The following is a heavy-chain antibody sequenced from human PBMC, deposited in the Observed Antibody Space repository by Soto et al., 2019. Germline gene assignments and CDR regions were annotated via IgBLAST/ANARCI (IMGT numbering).Heavy chain of an antibody. D-gene: IGHD3-16*01. CDR1: GFSFSTYE. CDR2: ISKNGIDI. Sequence: LRLSCAASGFSFSTYEMNWVRQAPGKGLEWVSYISKNGIDIYYADSVKGRFTISRDNANNSLYLQIDSLGVEDTAVYYCATPYYFNHWGPGTLVTVSS. CDR3: ATPYYFNH. J-gene: IGHJ1*01. V-gene: IGHV3-48*03.